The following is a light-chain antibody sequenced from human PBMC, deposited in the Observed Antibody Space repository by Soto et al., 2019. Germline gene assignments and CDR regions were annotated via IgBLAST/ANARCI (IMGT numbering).Light chain of an antibody. Sequence: QSVLTQPRSVSGSPGRSVSISCTRTSSDVGGYTYVSWYQQHPGKAPKVMIYDVSKRPSGVPDRFSGSKSGNTASLTISGLQSEDEADYYCCSYAGRYTYVFGTGTKVTVL. V-gene: IGLV2-11*01. CDR2: DVS. CDR3: CSYAGRYTYV. CDR1: SSDVGGYTY. J-gene: IGLJ1*01.